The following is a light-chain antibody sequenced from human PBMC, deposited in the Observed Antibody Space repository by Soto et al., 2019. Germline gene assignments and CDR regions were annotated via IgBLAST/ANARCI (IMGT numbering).Light chain of an antibody. V-gene: IGKV4-1*01. Sequence: DIVMTQSPDSLAESLGEMATINCKSSQSVLYSSNNKNYLAWYQQKPGQSPKLLIYWASTRESGVTDRFSGSGSETDFTLTISTLQAEDVAVYHCQQYYTTPSPTFGGGTKVEIK. CDR2: WAS. CDR3: QQYYTTPSPT. J-gene: IGKJ4*01. CDR1: QSVLYSSNNKNY.